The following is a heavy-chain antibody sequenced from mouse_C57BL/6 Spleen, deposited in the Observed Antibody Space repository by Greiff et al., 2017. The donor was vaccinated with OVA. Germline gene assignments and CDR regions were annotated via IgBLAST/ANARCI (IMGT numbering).Heavy chain of an antibody. CDR1: GFTFSDYY. CDR3: ARDYYIGAMDY. J-gene: IGHJ4*01. V-gene: IGHV5-16*01. CDR2: INYDGSST. Sequence: EVHLVESEGGLVQPGSSMKLSCTASGFTFSDYYMAWVRQVPEKGLEWVANINYDGSSTYYLDSLKSRFIISRDNAKNILYLQMSSLKSEDTATYYCARDYYIGAMDYWGQGTSVTVSS. D-gene: IGHD2-12*01.